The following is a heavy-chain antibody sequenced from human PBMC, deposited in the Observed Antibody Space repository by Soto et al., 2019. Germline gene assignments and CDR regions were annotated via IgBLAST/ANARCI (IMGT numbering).Heavy chain of an antibody. CDR1: GFTFSHPS. J-gene: IGHJ4*02. CDR3: AAGLYNSGGVDH. Sequence: EVQLVESGGELVKPGESLRLSCAASGFTFSHPSMNWVRQAPGKGLEWVGRVKGKAYGGTIEYPAPVKGRFTISRDDSKNTLYLQMNSLRGEDTAVYFCAAGLYNSGGVDHWGQGTLVTVSS. D-gene: IGHD3-22*01. CDR2: VKGKAYGGTI. V-gene: IGHV3-15*07.